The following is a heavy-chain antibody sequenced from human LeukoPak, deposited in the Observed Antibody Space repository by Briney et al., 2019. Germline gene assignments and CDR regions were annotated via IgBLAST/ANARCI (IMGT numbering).Heavy chain of an antibody. V-gene: IGHV4-38-2*02. Sequence: PSETLSLTCTVSGGSISSYYWGWIRQPPGKGLGWIGSIYHSGSTYYNPSLKSRVTISVDTSKNQFSLKLSSVTAADTAVYYCARAVQPRILNWFDPWGQGTLVTVSS. CDR1: GGSISSYY. D-gene: IGHD3-3*01. CDR2: IYHSGST. CDR3: ARAVQPRILNWFDP. J-gene: IGHJ5*02.